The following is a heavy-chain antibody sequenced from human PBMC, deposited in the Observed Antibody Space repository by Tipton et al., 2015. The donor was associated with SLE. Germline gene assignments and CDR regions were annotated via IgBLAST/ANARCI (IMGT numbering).Heavy chain of an antibody. CDR3: ARRNRLYNYGMDV. CDR2: IEYSGST. V-gene: IGHV4-39*07. CDR1: GGSISSTNYY. Sequence: GLVKPSETLSLTCTVSGGSISSTNYYWGWIRQPPGKGLEWIGSIEYSGSTYYNPSLKSRVTISVDTSKNHFSLKLSSVTAADTAVYYCARRNRLYNYGMDVWGQGTTVTVSS. J-gene: IGHJ6*02.